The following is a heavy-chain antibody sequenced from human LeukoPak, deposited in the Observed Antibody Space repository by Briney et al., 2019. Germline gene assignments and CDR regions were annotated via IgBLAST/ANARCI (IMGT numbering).Heavy chain of an antibody. V-gene: IGHV5-51*07. CDR2: IYPGDSDT. D-gene: IGHD3-10*01. CDR1: GYSFTSYW. Sequence: GESLKISCKGSGYSFTSYWIGWVHQMPGKGLEWMGIIYPGDSDTRYSPSFQGQVTISADKSISTAYLQWSSLKASDTAMYYCARHGLLWPTVSYYYYGMDVWGQGTTVTVSS. CDR3: ARHGLLWPTVSYYYYGMDV. J-gene: IGHJ6*02.